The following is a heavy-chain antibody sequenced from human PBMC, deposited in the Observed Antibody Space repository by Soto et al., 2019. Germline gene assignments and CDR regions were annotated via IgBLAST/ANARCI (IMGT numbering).Heavy chain of an antibody. J-gene: IGHJ5*02. V-gene: IGHV4-4*02. CDR2: THHSGNT. Sequence: QVQLQESGPGLVKPSGTLSLTCAVSGDSVSNHYWWSWVRQSPGKGLEWIGETHHSGNTHYNPSLNSRVTISLAKSKHHFSLKLTSVTAADTAVYYCARNGDCSSLSCKVGWFDPWGRGTLVTVSS. CDR1: GDSVSNHYW. CDR3: ARNGDCSSLSCKVGWFDP. D-gene: IGHD2-2*01.